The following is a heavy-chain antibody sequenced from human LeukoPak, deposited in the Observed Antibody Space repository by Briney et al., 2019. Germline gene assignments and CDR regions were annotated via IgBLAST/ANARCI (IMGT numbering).Heavy chain of an antibody. J-gene: IGHJ5*02. CDR1: GFTFSTYG. V-gene: IGHV3-30*18. CDR3: AKDRLSTPTAPRFDP. CDR2: TSYDGSDK. Sequence: GGSLRLSCAASGFTFSTYGMHWVRQAPGKGLEWVAMTSYDGSDKYYADSVKGRFTISRDNAKNSLYLQMNSLRAEDTALYYCAKDRLSTPTAPRFDPWGQGTQVTVSS. D-gene: IGHD4-23*01.